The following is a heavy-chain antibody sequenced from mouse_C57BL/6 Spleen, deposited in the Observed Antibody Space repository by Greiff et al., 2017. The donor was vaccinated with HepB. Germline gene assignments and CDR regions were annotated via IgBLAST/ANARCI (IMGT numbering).Heavy chain of an antibody. Sequence: QVQLQQSGAELARPGASVKLSCKASGYTFTSYGISWVKQRTGQGLEWIGEIYPRSGNTYYNEKFKGKATLTADKSSSTAYMELRSLTSEDSAVYFCARGEGNGPHTYAMDYWGQGTSVTVSS. V-gene: IGHV1-81*01. J-gene: IGHJ4*01. CDR1: GYTFTSYG. D-gene: IGHD1-1*02. CDR2: IYPRSGNT. CDR3: ARGEGNGPHTYAMDY.